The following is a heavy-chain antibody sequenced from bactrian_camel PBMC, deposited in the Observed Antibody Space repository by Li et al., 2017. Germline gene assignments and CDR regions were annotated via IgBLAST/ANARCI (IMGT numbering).Heavy chain of an antibody. CDR3: AAVKEWGVGRCGLETFDYNY. CDR2: IYPRGGTT. V-gene: IGHV3S31*01. Sequence: VQLVESGGGSVQAGGSLRLSCEASGYTFRHCIGWFRQPPGNEREGVAIIYPRGGTTFYADSVKGRMTISEDNSKKTVYLQMDGLKPDDTAMYYCAAVKEWGVGRCGLETFDYNYWGQGTQVTVS. D-gene: IGHD1*01. CDR1: GYTFRHC. J-gene: IGHJ4*01.